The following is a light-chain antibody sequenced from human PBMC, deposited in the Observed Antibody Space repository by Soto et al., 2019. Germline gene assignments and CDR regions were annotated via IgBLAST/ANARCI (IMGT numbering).Light chain of an antibody. Sequence: IQLTQSPSSLSASVGDSVTITCRASQGISRYLAWYQQKPGRAPKLLISAASTLQSGVPSRFSGSGSGTDFTLTISRLEPEDFAVYYCQQYGRSPPYTFGQGTKLEIK. V-gene: IGKV1-9*01. CDR3: QQYGRSPPYT. CDR1: QGISRY. J-gene: IGKJ2*01. CDR2: AAS.